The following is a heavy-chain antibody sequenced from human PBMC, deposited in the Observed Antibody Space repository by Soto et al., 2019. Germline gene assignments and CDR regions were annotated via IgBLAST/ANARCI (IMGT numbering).Heavy chain of an antibody. D-gene: IGHD1-26*01. CDR3: ASLTGSYQLGKWFDP. Sequence: QVQLGQSGAEVKEPGSSVNVSCKASGGTFSSYTISWVRQAPGQGFEWMGGITPGFGSGNYAQKFQSRVTITADKSTRTVYMALSRLTSADTALYYCASLTGSYQLGKWFDPWGQGTLVTVSS. CDR1: GGTFSSYT. CDR2: ITPGFGSG. V-gene: IGHV1-69*06. J-gene: IGHJ5*02.